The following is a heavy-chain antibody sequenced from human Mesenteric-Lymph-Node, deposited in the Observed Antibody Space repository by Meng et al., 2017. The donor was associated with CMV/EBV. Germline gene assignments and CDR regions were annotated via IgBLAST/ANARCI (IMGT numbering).Heavy chain of an antibody. CDR2: INTDGSRT. D-gene: IGHD2-2*01. CDR1: GFTFSSYW. Sequence: GGSLRLSCAASGFTFSSYWMYWVRQGPGKGLVWVSRINTDGSRTTYADSVKGRFTISRDNAKNTLYLQMNSLRAEDTAVYYCARGCSSTNCYAYWGQGTLVTVSS. V-gene: IGHV3-74*01. CDR3: ARGCSSTNCYAY. J-gene: IGHJ4*02.